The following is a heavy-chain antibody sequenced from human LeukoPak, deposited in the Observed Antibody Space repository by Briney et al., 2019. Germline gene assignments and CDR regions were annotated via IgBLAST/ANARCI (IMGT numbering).Heavy chain of an antibody. V-gene: IGHV4-59*01. CDR3: ARGVDTAMVTDY. D-gene: IGHD5-18*01. CDR2: IYYSGSA. Sequence: PSETLSLTCTVSGGSISSYYWSWIRQPPGKGLEWIGYIYYSGSANYNPSLKSRVTISVDTSKNQFALKLSSVTAVDTAVYYCARGVDTAMVTDYWGQGTLVTVSS. CDR1: GGSISSYY. J-gene: IGHJ4*02.